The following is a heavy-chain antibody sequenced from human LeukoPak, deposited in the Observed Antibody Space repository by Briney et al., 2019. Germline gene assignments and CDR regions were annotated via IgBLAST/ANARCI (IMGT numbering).Heavy chain of an antibody. CDR1: GFTFSSYG. CDR3: AKDLYYYDSGGDHDAFDI. Sequence: TGGSLRLSCAASGFTFSSYGMHWVRQAPGKGLEWVSAISGSGGSTYYADSVKGRFTISRDNSKNTLYLQMNSLRAEDTAVYYCAKDLYYYDSGGDHDAFDIWGQGTMVTVSS. V-gene: IGHV3-23*01. CDR2: ISGSGGST. J-gene: IGHJ3*02. D-gene: IGHD3-22*01.